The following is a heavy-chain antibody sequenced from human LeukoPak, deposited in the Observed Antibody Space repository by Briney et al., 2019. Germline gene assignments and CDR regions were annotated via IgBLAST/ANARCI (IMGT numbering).Heavy chain of an antibody. Sequence: SETLSLTCAVYGGSFSGYYWSWIRQPPGKGLEWIGEINHSGSTNYNPSLKSRVTISVDTSKNQFSLKLSSVTAADTAVYYCARATYYFVNWFDPWGQGTLVTVSS. CDR1: GGSFSGYY. CDR2: INHSGST. V-gene: IGHV4-34*01. CDR3: ARATYYFVNWFDP. D-gene: IGHD3-10*01. J-gene: IGHJ5*02.